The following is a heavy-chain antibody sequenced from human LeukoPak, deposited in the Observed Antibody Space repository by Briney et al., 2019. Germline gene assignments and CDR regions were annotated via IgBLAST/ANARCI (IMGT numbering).Heavy chain of an antibody. Sequence: GGSLRLSCAASGFTFSSYWMSWVRQAPGKGLEWVANVKFDGSEKYYVDSVKGRFTISRDNAKNSLYLQMNSLRAEDTAVYYCAKEPRPLTIPFTWFDYWGQGTLVTVSS. J-gene: IGHJ4*02. CDR2: VKFDGSEK. CDR3: AKEPRPLTIPFTWFDY. CDR1: GFTFSSYW. D-gene: IGHD3-3*01. V-gene: IGHV3-7*01.